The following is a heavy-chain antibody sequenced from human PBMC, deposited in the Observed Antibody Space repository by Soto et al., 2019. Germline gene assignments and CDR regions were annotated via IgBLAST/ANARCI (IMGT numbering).Heavy chain of an antibody. CDR1: GGTFNSYT. CDR2: VNPIVGMS. J-gene: IGHJ4*02. Sequence: QVQLVQSGAEVKKPGSSVRVSCTAAGGTFNSYTLNWVRQAPGQRLEWVGRVNPIVGMSTSASKFQGRVTXTXEXXTSTGYMDLTGLKSEDTAVYYCATSYGSGSTHFDSWGQGTLVTVSS. D-gene: IGHD3-10*01. CDR3: ATSYGSGSTHFDS. V-gene: IGHV1-69*02.